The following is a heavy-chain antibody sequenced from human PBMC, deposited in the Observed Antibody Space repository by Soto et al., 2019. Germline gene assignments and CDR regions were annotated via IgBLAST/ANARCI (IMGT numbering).Heavy chain of an antibody. CDR1: GYSFTSYW. V-gene: IGHV5-51*01. D-gene: IGHD6-19*01. CDR2: IYPGDSDT. J-gene: IGHJ2*01. CDR3: ARHSDQWLVPGWYFDL. Sequence: PGESLKISCKGSGYSFTSYWIGWVRQMPGKGLEWMGIIYPGDSDTRYSPSFQGQVTISADKSISTAYLQWSSLKASDTAMYYCARHSDQWLVPGWYFDLWGRGTLVTVSS.